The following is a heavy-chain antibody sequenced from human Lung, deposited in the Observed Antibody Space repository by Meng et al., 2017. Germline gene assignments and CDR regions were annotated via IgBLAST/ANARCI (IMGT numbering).Heavy chain of an antibody. CDR2: IKSNSDAETT. D-gene: IGHD6-13*01. V-gene: IGHV3-15*01. CDR3: ATGAAEADH. J-gene: IGHJ4*02. Sequence: LRLVESGEGLRKPGGSLRLSCVASGYTFTDAWMSWVRQAPGKGLEWVGRIKSNSDAETTDYAAHVIGRFTISRDDSKIMLYLQMNSVITEDTAVYFCATGAAEADHCGQGTLVTVSS. CDR1: GYTFTDAW.